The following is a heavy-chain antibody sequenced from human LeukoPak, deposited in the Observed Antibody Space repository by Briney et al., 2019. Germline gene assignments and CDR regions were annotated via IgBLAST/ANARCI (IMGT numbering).Heavy chain of an antibody. Sequence: QSGGSLRLSCAASGFTFSSYAMSWVRQAPGKGLEWVSAISGSGGSTYYADSVKGRFTISRDNSKNTLYLQMNSLRAEDTAVCYCAALTYYYDSSGYYTFDYWGQGTLVTVSS. CDR1: GFTFSSYA. CDR2: ISGSGGST. V-gene: IGHV3-23*01. CDR3: AALTYYYDSSGYYTFDY. J-gene: IGHJ4*02. D-gene: IGHD3-22*01.